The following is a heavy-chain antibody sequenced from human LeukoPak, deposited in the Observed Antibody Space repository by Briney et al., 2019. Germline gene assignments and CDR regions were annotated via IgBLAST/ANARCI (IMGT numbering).Heavy chain of an antibody. CDR2: IVVGSGDT. D-gene: IGHD3-10*01. CDR3: GADSMPRGVFSYAFDI. CDR1: GFTFTSSA. V-gene: IGHV1-58*01. Sequence: ASVKVSCKASGFTFTSSAVQWVRQARGQRLECIGWIVVGSGDTNSAQKFQERVTITRDMSTRTAYMELSSLRSEDTAVYYCGADSMPRGVFSYAFDIWGQGTMVTVSS. J-gene: IGHJ3*02.